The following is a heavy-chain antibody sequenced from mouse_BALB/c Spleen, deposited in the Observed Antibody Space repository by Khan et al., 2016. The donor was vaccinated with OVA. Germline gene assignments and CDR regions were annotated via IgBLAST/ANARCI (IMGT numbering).Heavy chain of an antibody. CDR3: ARNDYGSTCTMNY. Sequence: QVQLKESGAELVRPGASVKLSCKISGYIFTSYWIYWVKQRSGQGLEWIARIYPGTGSTYYNETFKDSATLTADKSSSTAYMQLSSLKSEDSAVYDSARNDYGSTCTMNYGGQGTSVTV. J-gene: IGHJ4*01. CDR2: IYPGTGST. D-gene: IGHD1-1*01. V-gene: IGHV1-76*01. CDR1: GYIFTSYW.